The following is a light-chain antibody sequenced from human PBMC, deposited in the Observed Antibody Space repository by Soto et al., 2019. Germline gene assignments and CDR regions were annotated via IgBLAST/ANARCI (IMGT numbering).Light chain of an antibody. CDR3: SSYTSTRGV. V-gene: IGLV2-14*01. CDR2: DVS. J-gene: IGLJ1*01. CDR1: SSDVGGYNY. Sequence: QSVLTQPASASGSPGQSITISCTGTSSDVGGYNYVSWYQQHPGKAPKLMIYDVSNRPSGVSNRFSGSKSGNTASLTISGLQAEDEADYYCSSYTSTRGVFGTGTKVTVL.